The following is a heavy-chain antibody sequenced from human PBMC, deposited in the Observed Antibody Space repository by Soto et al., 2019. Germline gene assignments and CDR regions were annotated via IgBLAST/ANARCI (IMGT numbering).Heavy chain of an antibody. CDR1: GFIFSNYG. CDR2: IWYDGSNK. V-gene: IGHV3-33*01. CDR3: ASSLPTHNDYGDYRGYFDY. D-gene: IGHD4-17*01. J-gene: IGHJ4*02. Sequence: QAGGSLRLSCAASGFIFSNYGIHWVRQAPGKGLEWVALIWYDGSNKYYADSVKGRFTISRDNSKNTLYLQMNSLRAEDTAVYYCASSLPTHNDYGDYRGYFDYWGQGTLVTVSS.